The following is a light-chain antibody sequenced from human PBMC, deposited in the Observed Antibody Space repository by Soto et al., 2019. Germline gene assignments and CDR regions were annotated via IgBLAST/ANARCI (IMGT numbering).Light chain of an antibody. Sequence: QSALTQPRSVSGSPGQSVTISCTGTSSDVGDYNYVSWFQQHPGKAPNLLIYDVNTRPSGVPDRFSGSKSGNTASLTISGLQPEDEADYYCCSYPGSYTSIFGTGTKVTVL. CDR3: CSYPGSYTSI. CDR1: SSDVGDYNY. V-gene: IGLV2-11*01. J-gene: IGLJ1*01. CDR2: DVN.